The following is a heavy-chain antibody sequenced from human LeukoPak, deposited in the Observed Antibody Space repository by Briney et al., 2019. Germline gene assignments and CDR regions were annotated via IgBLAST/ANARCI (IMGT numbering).Heavy chain of an antibody. Sequence: GGSLRLSCAASGFTFSSYAMSWVRQAPGRGLEWVSAIGGSGGSTYYADSVKGRFTISRDNAKNSLYLQMNSLRAEDTAVYYCASRGSSDLDYWGQGTLVTVSS. CDR3: ASRGSSDLDY. J-gene: IGHJ4*02. CDR1: GFTFSSYA. CDR2: IGGSGGST. V-gene: IGHV3-23*01. D-gene: IGHD6-13*01.